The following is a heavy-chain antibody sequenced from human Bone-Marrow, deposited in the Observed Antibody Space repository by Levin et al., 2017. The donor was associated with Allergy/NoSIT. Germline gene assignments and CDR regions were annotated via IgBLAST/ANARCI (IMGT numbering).Heavy chain of an antibody. CDR3: ARDNRGYSHGVFDS. V-gene: IGHV4-59*02. J-gene: IGHJ4*02. CDR1: GGSVTNYY. CDR2: IYFSGST. D-gene: IGHD5-18*01. Sequence: SETLSLTCSVSGGSVTNYYWSWIRQPPGKGLEWLAYIYFSGSTNYNPSLKSRVTISMDTSKNQFSLKLSSVTAADTAVYYCARDNRGYSHGVFDSWGQGTLVTVSS.